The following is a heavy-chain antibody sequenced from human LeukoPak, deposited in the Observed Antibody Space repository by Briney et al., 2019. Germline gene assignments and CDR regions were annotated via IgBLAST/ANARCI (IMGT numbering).Heavy chain of an antibody. CDR1: GYTFTGYY. Sequence: ASVKVSCKASGYTFTGYYMHWVRQAPGQGLEWTGWINPNSGGTNYAQKFQGRVTMTRDMSTSTVYMELSSLRSEDTAVYYCARSIVGATYFDYWGQGTLVTVSS. J-gene: IGHJ4*02. CDR2: INPNSGGT. V-gene: IGHV1-2*02. CDR3: ARSIVGATYFDY. D-gene: IGHD1-26*01.